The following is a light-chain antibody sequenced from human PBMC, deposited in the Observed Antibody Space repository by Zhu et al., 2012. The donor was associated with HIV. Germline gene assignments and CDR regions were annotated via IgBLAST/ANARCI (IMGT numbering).Light chain of an antibody. Sequence: VLTQSPDTLSLSPGERATVSCRASGSVRSFLAWYQQKPGQAPRLLIYDTSKRATGIPARFSGSGSGTDFTLTISSLEPEDFALYYCQQRSSWPLTFGGGTKVEIK. CDR1: GSVRSF. V-gene: IGKV3-11*01. CDR3: QQRSSWPLT. CDR2: DTS. J-gene: IGKJ4*01.